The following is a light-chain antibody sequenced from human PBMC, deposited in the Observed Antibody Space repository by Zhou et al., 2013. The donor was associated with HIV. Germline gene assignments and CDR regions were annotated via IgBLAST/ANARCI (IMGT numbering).Light chain of an antibody. CDR2: AAT. J-gene: IGKJ1*01. Sequence: DIQMTQSPSSLSASIGDRVTITCRASQSINSYLNWYQHKPGKAPKLLIYAATSLQTGVPSRFSGSGSGTGYTLTISSLQPDDFAGYYCQQSYTTPWTFGQGTTVEIK. CDR3: QQSYTTPWT. V-gene: IGKV1-39*01. CDR1: QSINSY.